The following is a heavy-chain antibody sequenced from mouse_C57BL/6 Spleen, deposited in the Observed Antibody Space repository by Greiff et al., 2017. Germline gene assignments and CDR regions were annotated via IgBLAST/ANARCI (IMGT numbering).Heavy chain of an antibody. V-gene: IGHV1-64*01. J-gene: IGHJ2*01. CDR2: IHPNSGST. CDR3: ITWGGYYFDY. D-gene: IGHD1-3*01. Sequence: QVQLQQPGAELVKPGASVTLSCKASGYTFTSYWMHWVKQRPGQGLEWIGMIHPNSGSTNYNEKFKSKATLTVDKSSSTAYMQLSSLTSEDSAVYYCITWGGYYFDYWGQGTTLTVSS. CDR1: GYTFTSYW.